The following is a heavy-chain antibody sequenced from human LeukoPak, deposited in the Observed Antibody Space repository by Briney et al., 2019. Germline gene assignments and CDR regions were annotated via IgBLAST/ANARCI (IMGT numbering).Heavy chain of an antibody. V-gene: IGHV3-64*01. D-gene: IGHD3-16*02. CDR3: ARDTGLSGFDP. CDR1: GFTFSSYA. CDR2: ISSNGGST. Sequence: PGGSLRLSCAASGFTFSSYAMHWVRQAPGKGLEYVSAISSNGGSTYYANSVKGRFTISRDNSKNTLYLQMGSLRAEDVAVYYCARDTGLSGFDPWGQGTLVTVSS. J-gene: IGHJ5*02.